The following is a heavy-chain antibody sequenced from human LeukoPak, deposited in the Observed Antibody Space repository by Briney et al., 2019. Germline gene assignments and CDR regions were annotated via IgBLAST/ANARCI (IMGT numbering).Heavy chain of an antibody. CDR2: INYSGST. J-gene: IGHJ6*02. Sequence: SETLSLTCTVSGGSISSGGHYWSWIRQHPGKGLERIGYINYSGSTYYNPSLKSRVTISVDTSQNQFSLKLSSVTAADTAVYYCARDEAIFGAGYYYGMDVWGQGTTVTVSS. CDR1: GGSISSGGHY. CDR3: ARDEAIFGAGYYYGMDV. D-gene: IGHD3-3*01. V-gene: IGHV4-31*03.